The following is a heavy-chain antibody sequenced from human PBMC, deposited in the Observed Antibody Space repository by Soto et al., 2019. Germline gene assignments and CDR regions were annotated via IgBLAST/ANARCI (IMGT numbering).Heavy chain of an antibody. J-gene: IGHJ4*02. Sequence: QVQLVESGGGVVQPGRSLRLSCAASGLTFSSYGMHWVRQAPGKGLGWGAVIWYDGSNKYYADSVKGRFTISRDNSKNTLYLQMNSLRAEDTAVYYCARGFHCTNGVCYDLFDYWGQGTLVTVSS. V-gene: IGHV3-33*01. CDR3: ARGFHCTNGVCYDLFDY. CDR1: GLTFSSYG. D-gene: IGHD2-8*01. CDR2: IWYDGSNK.